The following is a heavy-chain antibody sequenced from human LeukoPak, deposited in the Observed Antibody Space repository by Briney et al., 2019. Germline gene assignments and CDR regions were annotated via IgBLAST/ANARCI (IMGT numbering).Heavy chain of an antibody. CDR3: ARVGTGYDILTGYYRVLKVFDY. Sequence: PSETLSLTCAVYGGSFSGYYWSWIRQPPGKGLEWIGEINHSGSTNYNPSLKSRVTISVDTSKNQFSLKLSSVTAADTAVYYCARVGTGYDILTGYYRVLKVFDYWGQGTLVTVSS. J-gene: IGHJ4*02. D-gene: IGHD3-9*01. CDR1: GGSFSGYY. CDR2: INHSGST. V-gene: IGHV4-34*01.